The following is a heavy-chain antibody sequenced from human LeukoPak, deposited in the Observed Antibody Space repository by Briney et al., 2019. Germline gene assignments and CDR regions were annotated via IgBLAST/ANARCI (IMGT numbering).Heavy chain of an antibody. J-gene: IGHJ4*02. D-gene: IGHD3-22*01. Sequence: GGSLRLSCAASGFTFSSYWMSWVRQAPGKGLEWVANIKQDGGEKYYVDSMKGRFTISRDNAKNSLYLQMNSLRAEDTAVYYCARGSDSSVYYRHYNTDNFSFDYWGQGTLVTVSS. CDR3: ARGSDSSVYYRHYNTDNFSFDY. V-gene: IGHV3-7*01. CDR2: IKQDGGEK. CDR1: GFTFSSYW.